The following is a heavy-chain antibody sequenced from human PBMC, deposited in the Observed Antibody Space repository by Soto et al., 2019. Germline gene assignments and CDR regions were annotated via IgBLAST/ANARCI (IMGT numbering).Heavy chain of an antibody. J-gene: IGHJ6*03. Sequence: ASVKVSCKASGYTFTGYYMHWVRQAPGQGLEWMGWINPNNGDTNYAQKFQGGVTMTTDTSTSTAYMELRSLRSDDTAVYYCASTVLLHLGELWNPYYYYMDVWGKGTTVTVSS. CDR3: ASTVLLHLGELWNPYYYYMDV. CDR1: GYTFTGYY. V-gene: IGHV1-2*02. D-gene: IGHD3-16*01. CDR2: INPNNGDT.